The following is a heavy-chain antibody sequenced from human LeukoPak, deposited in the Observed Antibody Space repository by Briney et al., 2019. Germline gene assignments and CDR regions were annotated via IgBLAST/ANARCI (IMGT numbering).Heavy chain of an antibody. CDR1: GGSISSYY. Sequence: SETLSLTCTVSGGSISSYYWSWIRQPPGKGLEWIGYIYYGGSTNYNPSLKSRVTISVDTSKNQFSLKLSSVTAADTAVYYCARYGDYPFDYWGQGTLVTVSS. J-gene: IGHJ4*02. D-gene: IGHD4-17*01. CDR3: ARYGDYPFDY. V-gene: IGHV4-59*01. CDR2: IYYGGST.